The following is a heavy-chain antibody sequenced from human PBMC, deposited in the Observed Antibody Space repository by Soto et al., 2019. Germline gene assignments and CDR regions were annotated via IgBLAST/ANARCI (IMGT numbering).Heavy chain of an antibody. CDR3: ARLYSSYIDYYYYYYMDV. CDR2: IYYSGST. CDR1: GGSISSYY. D-gene: IGHD6-6*01. Sequence: SETLSLTCTVSGGSISSYYWCWIRQPPGKGLEWIGYIYYSGSTNYNPSLKSRVTISVDTSKNQFSLKLSSVTAADTAVYYCARLYSSYIDYYYYYYMDVWGKGTTVT. V-gene: IGHV4-59*08. J-gene: IGHJ6*03.